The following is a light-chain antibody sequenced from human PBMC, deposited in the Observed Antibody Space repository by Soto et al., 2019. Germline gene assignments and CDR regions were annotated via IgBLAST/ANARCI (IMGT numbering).Light chain of an antibody. CDR3: QQYNDWPRT. CDR1: QSVNSN. J-gene: IGKJ1*01. Sequence: EIVMTQSPATLSVSPGERATLSCRASQSVNSNLAWYQQKPGQAPRLLIYGASTTAPCFPLRFSGSGSGTEFTLSISSLQSEDSAVYYCQQYNDWPRTFGQGTKVEIK. CDR2: GAS. V-gene: IGKV3-15*01.